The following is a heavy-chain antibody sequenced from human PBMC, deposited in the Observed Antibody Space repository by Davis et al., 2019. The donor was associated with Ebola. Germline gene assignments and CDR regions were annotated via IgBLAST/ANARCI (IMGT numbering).Heavy chain of an antibody. V-gene: IGHV3-48*03. CDR3: AREAAHCGGDCHDY. CDR1: GFIFSSYE. CDR2: IDGGGSTI. J-gene: IGHJ4*02. Sequence: GESLKISCAASGFIFSSYEMNWVRQAPGKGLEWVSYIDGGGSTIYYADSVKGRFTISRDTAKNSLHLQMDSLRAEDTAVYYCAREAAHCGGDCHDYWGQGTLVTVSS. D-gene: IGHD2-21*01.